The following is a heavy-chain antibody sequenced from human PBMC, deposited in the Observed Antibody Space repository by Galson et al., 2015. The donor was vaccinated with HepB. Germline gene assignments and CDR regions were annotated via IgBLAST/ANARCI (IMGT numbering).Heavy chain of an antibody. J-gene: IGHJ4*02. Sequence: ETLSLTCTVSGGSISSSYWSWIRQPPGKGLEWIGYIYYSGSTNYNPSLKSRVTISEDTSKNQLSLKMTSVTAADTAVYYCARQGGRWLQAYYFDYWGQGTLVTVSS. V-gene: IGHV4-59*08. CDR1: GGSISSSY. CDR2: IYYSGST. CDR3: ARQGGRWLQAYYFDY. D-gene: IGHD5-24*01.